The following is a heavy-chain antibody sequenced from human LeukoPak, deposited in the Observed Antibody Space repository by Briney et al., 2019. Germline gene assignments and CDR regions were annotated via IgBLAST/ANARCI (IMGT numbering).Heavy chain of an antibody. CDR3: ARHMWDYYDSSGYYPLDY. D-gene: IGHD3-22*01. CDR2: INHSGST. Sequence: PSETLSLTCAVYRVSFSGYYWSWIRQPPGKGVEWIGEINHSGSTNYNPSLKSRVTISVDTSKNQFSLKLSSETAADTAVYYCARHMWDYYDSSGYYPLDYWGQGTLVTVSS. J-gene: IGHJ4*02. CDR1: RVSFSGYY. V-gene: IGHV4-34*01.